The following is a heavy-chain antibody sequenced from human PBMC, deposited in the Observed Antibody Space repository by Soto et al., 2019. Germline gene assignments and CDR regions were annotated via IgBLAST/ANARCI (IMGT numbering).Heavy chain of an antibody. D-gene: IGHD2-15*01. CDR1: GFTFSSYA. J-gene: IGHJ4*02. Sequence: DVQLLESGGGLVQPEGSLIISCAASGFTFSSYAMGWVRQGPGKGLERVAVVSIGCSTHYAASVRGRFTISRDNSKNTLALQMKSLTAEDTAACLFAKGRGAGGHFDYGGQGAVVTVSS. V-gene: IGHV3-23*01. CDR3: AKGRGAGGHFDY. CDR2: VSIGCST.